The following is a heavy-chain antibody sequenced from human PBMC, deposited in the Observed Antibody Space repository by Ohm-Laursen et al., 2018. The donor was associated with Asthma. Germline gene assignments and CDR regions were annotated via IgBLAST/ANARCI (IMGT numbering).Heavy chain of an antibody. CDR2: ISTASSYI. CDR1: GCTFSRYS. D-gene: IGHD1-26*01. Sequence: SLRLSCAATGCTFSRYSIHWVRQIPGKGLEWVAPISTASSYIYYADSVRGRFTTSRDNARNSVYLQMNSLRAEVTALYYCARNGPEWELPGREFSLHHWGEGTLVTVSS. CDR3: ARNGPEWELPGREFSLHH. V-gene: IGHV3-21*01. J-gene: IGHJ1*01.